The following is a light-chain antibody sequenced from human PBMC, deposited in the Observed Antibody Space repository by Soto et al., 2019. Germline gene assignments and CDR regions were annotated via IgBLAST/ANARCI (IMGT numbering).Light chain of an antibody. J-gene: IGLJ1*01. V-gene: IGLV1-40*01. CDR1: SSNIGTGYD. CDR3: QSYDRSLSGFV. Sequence: QSVLTQPPSVSGAPGQRVTISCTGSSSNIGTGYDVHWYQQLPGSAPKLLIYGNIYRPSGVPDRFSASKSGTSASLAITGLQAEDEADYYCQSYDRSLSGFVFGTGTRSPS. CDR2: GNI.